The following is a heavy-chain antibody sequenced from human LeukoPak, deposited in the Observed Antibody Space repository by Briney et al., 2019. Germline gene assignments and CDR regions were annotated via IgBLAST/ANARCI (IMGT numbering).Heavy chain of an antibody. Sequence: SQTLSLTCAVSGGSISSGGYSWSWIRQPPGKGLEWTGYIYHSGSTYYNPSLKSRVTISVDRSKNQFSLKLSSVTAADTAVYYCARTSPSGVFDYWGQGTLVTVSS. V-gene: IGHV4-30-2*01. D-gene: IGHD3-3*01. CDR2: IYHSGST. J-gene: IGHJ4*02. CDR1: GGSISSGGYS. CDR3: ARTSPSGVFDY.